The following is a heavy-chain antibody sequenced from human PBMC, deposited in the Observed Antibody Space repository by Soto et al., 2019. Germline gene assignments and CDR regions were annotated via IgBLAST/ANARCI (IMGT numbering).Heavy chain of an antibody. CDR1: GFTFSSNW. V-gene: IGHV3-74*01. J-gene: IGHJ4*02. CDR3: ARDGEGF. CDR2: ITTDGSIT. D-gene: IGHD2-21*01. Sequence: EVQLVESGGGLVQPGGSLRLSCAASGFTFSSNWMHWVRRVPGRGLVWVSRITTDGSITDYVDSVKGRFAISRDNATNTLYLQMNSLRVEDTAVYYCARDGEGFWGQGTLVTVSS.